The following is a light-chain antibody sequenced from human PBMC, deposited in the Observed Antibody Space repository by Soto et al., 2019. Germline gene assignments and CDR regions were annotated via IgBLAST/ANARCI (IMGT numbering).Light chain of an antibody. Sequence: QSVLTQPASVSGSPGQSITISCTGTSSDVGGHNYVSWYQQYPGKAPKLMIYDVSNRPSGVSNRFSGSKSGNTASLTISGLQAEDEADYYCSSYTSSSILFGGGTKLTVL. CDR2: DVS. J-gene: IGLJ2*01. V-gene: IGLV2-14*01. CDR3: SSYTSSSIL. CDR1: SSDVGGHNY.